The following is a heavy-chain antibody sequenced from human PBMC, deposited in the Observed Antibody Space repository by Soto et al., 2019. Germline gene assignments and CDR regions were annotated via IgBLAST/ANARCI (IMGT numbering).Heavy chain of an antibody. Sequence: GGSLRLSCAASGFTFSSYAMSWVRQAPGKGLEWVSAISVSGGSTYYADSVKGRFTISRDNSKNTLYLQMNSLRAEDTAVYYCAKVLGYDFWSGYYYYFDYWGQGTLVTVSS. CDR1: GFTFSSYA. CDR3: AKVLGYDFWSGYYYYFDY. V-gene: IGHV3-23*01. D-gene: IGHD3-3*01. CDR2: ISVSGGST. J-gene: IGHJ4*02.